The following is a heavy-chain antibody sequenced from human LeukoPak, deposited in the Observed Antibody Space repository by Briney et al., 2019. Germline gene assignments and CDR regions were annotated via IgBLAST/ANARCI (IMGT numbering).Heavy chain of an antibody. CDR1: GGSISSSSYY. D-gene: IGHD6-13*01. CDR3: ARTYGEAAAGAGY. Sequence: PSETLSLTCAVSGGSISSSSYYWGWIRQPPGKGLEWIGSIYYSGSTYYNPSLKSRVTISVDTSKNQFSLKLSSVTAADTAVYYCARTYGEAAAGAGYWGQGTLVTVSS. J-gene: IGHJ4*02. V-gene: IGHV4-39*07. CDR2: IYYSGST.